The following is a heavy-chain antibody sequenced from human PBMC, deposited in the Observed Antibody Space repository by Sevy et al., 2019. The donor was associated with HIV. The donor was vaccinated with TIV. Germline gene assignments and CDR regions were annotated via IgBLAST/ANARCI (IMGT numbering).Heavy chain of an antibody. J-gene: IGHJ6*02. CDR1: GFRFNKFG. D-gene: IGHD6-25*01. V-gene: IGHV3-30*02. Sequence: GGSLRLSCAASGFRFNKFGMYWVRQAPGKGLEGVAFIRYDGINKYYVDSVKGRSTISRDNSKDTLYLEMKSLRLEDTAIYYCAKGGSGGIDHYGMDVWGQGTTVTVSS. CDR2: IRYDGINK. CDR3: AKGGSGGIDHYGMDV.